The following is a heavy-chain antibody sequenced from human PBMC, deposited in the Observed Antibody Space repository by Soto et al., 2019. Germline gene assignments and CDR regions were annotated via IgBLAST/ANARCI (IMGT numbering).Heavy chain of an antibody. CDR1: GGSISSGGYS. J-gene: IGHJ4*02. Sequence: PSETLSLICAVSGGSISSGGYSWSWIRQPPGKGLEWIGCIYHSGSTYYNPSLKSRVTISVDRSKNQFSLKLSSVTAADTAVYYCAAGGGLPRYYWGQGTLVTVSS. V-gene: IGHV4-30-2*01. D-gene: IGHD5-12*01. CDR2: IYHSGST. CDR3: AAGGGLPRYY.